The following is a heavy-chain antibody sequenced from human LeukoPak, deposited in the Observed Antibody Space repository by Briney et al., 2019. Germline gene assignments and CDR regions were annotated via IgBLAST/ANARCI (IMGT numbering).Heavy chain of an antibody. CDR1: GFTFSSYS. J-gene: IGHJ4*02. CDR2: ISSSSSTI. CDR3: ASFSIAAPQDFFDY. V-gene: IGHV3-48*02. D-gene: IGHD6-6*01. Sequence: GGSLKFPCAALGFTFSSYSMNWFRKAPGKGLKWVSYISSSSSTIYYADSVKGRFTISRDNAKNSLYLQMNSLRDEDTAVYYCASFSIAAPQDFFDYWGQGTLVTVSS.